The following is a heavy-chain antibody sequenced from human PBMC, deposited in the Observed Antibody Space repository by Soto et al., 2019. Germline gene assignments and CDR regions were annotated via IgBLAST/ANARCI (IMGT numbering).Heavy chain of an antibody. V-gene: IGHV3-23*01. CDR2: ISDSGGNT. Sequence: EEHLLESGGGLVQPGGSLRLSCAASGFTFSSYAMSWVRQAPGKGLEWVSSISDSGGNTYYADSVKGRFTISRDNSKNTLYLQMNGLRVEDTAVYYCAKDPPIPTLTIPRFYYYVMDVWGQGTTVTVSS. CDR1: GFTFSSYA. J-gene: IGHJ6*02. D-gene: IGHD2-21*01. CDR3: AKDPPIPTLTIPRFYYYVMDV.